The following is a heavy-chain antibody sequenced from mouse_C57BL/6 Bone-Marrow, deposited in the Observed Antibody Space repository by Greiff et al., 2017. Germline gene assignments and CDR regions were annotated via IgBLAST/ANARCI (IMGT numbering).Heavy chain of an antibody. J-gene: IGHJ2*01. D-gene: IGHD1-1*01. CDR3: AHDSRVVDPFDY. CDR2: IHPNSSST. CDR1: GYTFTSYW. Sequence: QVQLQQSGAELVKPGASVKLSCKASGYTFTSYWMHWVKQRPGQGLEWIGMIHPNSSSTNYNEKFKSKATLTVDKSSSTAYMQLSSLTSEDTAVYYCAHDSRVVDPFDYWGQGTTLTVSS. V-gene: IGHV1-64*01.